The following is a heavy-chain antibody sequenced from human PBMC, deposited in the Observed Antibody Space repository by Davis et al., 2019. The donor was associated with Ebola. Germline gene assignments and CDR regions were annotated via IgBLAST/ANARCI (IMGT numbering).Heavy chain of an antibody. J-gene: IGHJ4*02. V-gene: IGHV4-34*01. Sequence: PLETLSLTCAVYGGSFNGYYWSWIRQPPGKGLEWIGEINHSGTTNYNPSLKSRVIISVDTSKNQFSLKLNSVTAADMAVYYCARGNLGGAPDYWGQGTLVTVSS. CDR3: ARGNLGGAPDY. D-gene: IGHD3-16*01. CDR2: INHSGTT. CDR1: GGSFNGYY.